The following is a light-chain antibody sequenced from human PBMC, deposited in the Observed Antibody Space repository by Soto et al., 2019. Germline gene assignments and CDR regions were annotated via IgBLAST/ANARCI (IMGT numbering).Light chain of an antibody. CDR3: QQRSDWPPIT. Sequence: EVVLTQSPDTLSLSPGDRATLSCRASQSVSTYLAWYQQKPGQAPRLLIYDASNRATGIPARFSGSGSWTDFTLTISSLEPEDFAVYYCQQRSDWPPITFGQGTRLDI. V-gene: IGKV3-11*01. J-gene: IGKJ5*01. CDR1: QSVSTY. CDR2: DAS.